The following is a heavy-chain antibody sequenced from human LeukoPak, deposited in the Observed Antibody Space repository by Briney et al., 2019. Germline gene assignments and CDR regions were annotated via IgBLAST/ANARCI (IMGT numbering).Heavy chain of an antibody. CDR3: AREKKTGFECPNCDAFDI. CDR1: GYTFASYY. V-gene: IGHV1-46*01. Sequence: ASVKVSCKASGYTFASYYIHWVRQAPGQGLEWMGLINPSGGSTSYAQKFQGRVIMTRDTSTNTVYMELSSLRSEDTAVYYCAREKKTGFECPNCDAFDIWGQGTIIIVSS. CDR2: INPSGGST. D-gene: IGHD3-9*01. J-gene: IGHJ3*02.